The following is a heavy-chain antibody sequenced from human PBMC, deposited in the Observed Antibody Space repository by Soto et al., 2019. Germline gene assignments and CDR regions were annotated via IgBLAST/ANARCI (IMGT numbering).Heavy chain of an antibody. CDR3: ARGYYYDENYFDY. D-gene: IGHD3-22*01. CDR2: INSDGSST. V-gene: IGHV3-74*01. CDR1: GFTFSSYW. J-gene: IGHJ4*02. Sequence: GGSLRLSCAASGFTFSSYWMHWVRQAPGKGLVWVSRINSDGSSTSYADSVKGRFTISRDNAKNTLYLQMNSLRAEDTAVYYCARGYYYDENYFDYWGQGTLVTVSS.